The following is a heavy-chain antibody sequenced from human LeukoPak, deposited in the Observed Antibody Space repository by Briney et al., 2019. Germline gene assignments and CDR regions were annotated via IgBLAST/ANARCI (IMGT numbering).Heavy chain of an antibody. CDR1: GYTFTSYG. J-gene: IGHJ4*02. Sequence: ASVKVSGKASGYTFTSYGISWVRQAPGQGLEWMGWISAYNGNTNYAQKLQGRVTMTTDTSTSTAYMELRSLRSDDTAVYYCARGEGEISSWYLLHYWGQGTLVTVSS. V-gene: IGHV1-18*04. CDR2: ISAYNGNT. D-gene: IGHD6-13*01. CDR3: ARGEGEISSWYLLHY.